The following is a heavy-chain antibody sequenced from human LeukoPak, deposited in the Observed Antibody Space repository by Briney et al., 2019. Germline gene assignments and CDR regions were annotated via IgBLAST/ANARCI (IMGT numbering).Heavy chain of an antibody. CDR3: AKDGLAYCAGDCSGDHYYYYMDV. CDR1: GGTFSSYA. Sequence: ASVKVSCKASGGTFSSYAISWVRQAPGQGLEWMGGFDPEDGETIYAQKFQGRVTMTEDTSTDTAYMELSSLRTEDTAVYYCAKDGLAYCAGDCSGDHYYYYMDVWGKGTTVTVSS. J-gene: IGHJ6*03. D-gene: IGHD2-21*01. V-gene: IGHV1-24*01. CDR2: FDPEDGET.